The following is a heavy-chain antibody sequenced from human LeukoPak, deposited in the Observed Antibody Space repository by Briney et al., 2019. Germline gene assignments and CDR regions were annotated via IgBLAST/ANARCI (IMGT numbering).Heavy chain of an antibody. D-gene: IGHD3-10*01. Sequence: PGGSLRLSCAASGFTFSGYTMHWVRQAPGKGLEYVSGISNNGGSTFYANSVKGRFTISRDNSKNTLYLQMGSLRADDMAVYYCARPIYGSADYNGLGVWGQGTTVTVSS. CDR3: ARPIYGSADYNGLGV. V-gene: IGHV3-64*01. CDR2: ISNNGGST. CDR1: GFTFSGYT. J-gene: IGHJ6*02.